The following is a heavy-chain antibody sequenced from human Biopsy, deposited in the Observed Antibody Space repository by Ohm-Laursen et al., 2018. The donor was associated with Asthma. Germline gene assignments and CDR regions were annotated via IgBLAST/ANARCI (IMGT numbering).Heavy chain of an antibody. V-gene: IGHV4-31*03. J-gene: IGHJ4*02. Sequence: TLSLTCTVSYGPINSGGYYWTWIRQNPGKGLEWIGFIYYSGSTYYNPSLKSRVSISIDTSKNQFSLKLSSVTAADTAVYYCARAQDYYDSRGYYRSFDSWGQGTLVIVSA. CDR3: ARAQDYYDSRGYYRSFDS. D-gene: IGHD3-22*01. CDR1: YGPINSGGYY. CDR2: IYYSGST.